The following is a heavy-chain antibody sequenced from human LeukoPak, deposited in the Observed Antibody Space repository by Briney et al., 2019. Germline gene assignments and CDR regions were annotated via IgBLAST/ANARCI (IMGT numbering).Heavy chain of an antibody. CDR3: ARISSDSWELLEDYYYYMDV. CDR1: GGSISSGSYY. CDR2: IYTSGST. V-gene: IGHV4-61*02. J-gene: IGHJ6*03. D-gene: IGHD1-26*01. Sequence: PSETLSLTCTVSGGSISSGSYYWSWIRQPAGKGLEWIGRIYTSGSTYYNPSLKSRVTISVDTSKNQFSLKLSSVTAADTAVYYCARISSDSWELLEDYYYYMDVWGKGTTVTVSS.